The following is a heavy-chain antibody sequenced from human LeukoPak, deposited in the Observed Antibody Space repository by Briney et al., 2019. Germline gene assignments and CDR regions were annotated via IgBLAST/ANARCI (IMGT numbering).Heavy chain of an antibody. Sequence: GGSLRLSCAASRFAFGTYGMTWVRQAPGKGLEWVSGISGSGGSTYYADSVKGRFTVSRDNSKNTVYLQMNSLRAEDTAVYFCAKEIRYCGDGTCYSRAGVDYWGQGTLVTVSS. V-gene: IGHV3-23*01. J-gene: IGHJ4*02. CDR2: ISGSGGST. CDR1: RFAFGTYG. D-gene: IGHD2-15*01. CDR3: AKEIRYCGDGTCYSRAGVDY.